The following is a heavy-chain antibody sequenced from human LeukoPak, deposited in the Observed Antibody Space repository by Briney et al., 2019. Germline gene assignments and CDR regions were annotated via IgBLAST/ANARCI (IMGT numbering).Heavy chain of an antibody. J-gene: IGHJ4*02. Sequence: GGSLRLSCSASGFTFSIYNMNWVRQTPGKGLEWVSSISGSSSYMYYADSVKGRFTISRDNAKRSLYLQMNSLRAEDTAVYYCASYFRCSGATCYTNYWGQGTLVTVSS. D-gene: IGHD2-2*02. CDR2: ISGSSSYM. V-gene: IGHV3-21*01. CDR3: ASYFRCSGATCYTNY. CDR1: GFTFSIYN.